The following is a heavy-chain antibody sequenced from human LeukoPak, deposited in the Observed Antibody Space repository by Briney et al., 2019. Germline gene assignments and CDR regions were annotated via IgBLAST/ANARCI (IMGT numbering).Heavy chain of an antibody. CDR3: ARVFSTYGMDV. J-gene: IGHJ6*02. CDR1: GFTFSSYA. D-gene: IGHD3-9*01. Sequence: PGGSLRLSCAASGFTFSSYAMHWVRQASGKGLEWVAVISYDGSNKYYADSVKGRFTISRDNSKNTLYLQMNSLRAEDTAVYYCARVFSTYGMDVWGQGTTVTVSS. CDR2: ISYDGSNK. V-gene: IGHV3-30-3*01.